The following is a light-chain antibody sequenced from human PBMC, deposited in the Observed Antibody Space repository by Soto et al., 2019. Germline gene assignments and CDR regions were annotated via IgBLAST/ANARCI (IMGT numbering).Light chain of an antibody. V-gene: IGKV3-20*01. Sequence: EIVLTQSPVTLSLSPGERATLSCRASQTISHNFLAWFQQKPGLAPRLLISGASTRASDIPDRFSGSGSGTDFALTISRLEPEDFAVYFCQQYGRSPFNFGQGTKLQIK. CDR3: QQYGRSPFN. J-gene: IGKJ2*01. CDR1: QTISHNF. CDR2: GAS.